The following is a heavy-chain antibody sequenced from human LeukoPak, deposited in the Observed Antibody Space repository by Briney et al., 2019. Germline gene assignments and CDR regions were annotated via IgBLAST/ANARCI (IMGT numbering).Heavy chain of an antibody. V-gene: IGHV4-59*01. J-gene: IGHJ4*02. CDR1: GGSISSYY. CDR2: VYYSGST. Sequence: SETLSLTCTVSGGSISSYYWSWIRQPPGKGLEWIGYVYYSGSTNYNPSLKSRVTISVDTSKNQFSLKLSSVTAADTAVYYCARHYEIKNRYYFDYWGQGTLVTVSS. D-gene: IGHD3-9*01. CDR3: ARHYEIKNRYYFDY.